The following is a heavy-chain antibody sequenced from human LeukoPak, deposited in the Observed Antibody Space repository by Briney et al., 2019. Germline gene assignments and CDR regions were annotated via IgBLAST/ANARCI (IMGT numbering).Heavy chain of an antibody. CDR1: GFTFSSYS. CDR3: ASAYSSGWSEDY. J-gene: IGHJ4*02. CDR2: ISSSSSYI. V-gene: IGHV3-21*01. D-gene: IGHD6-19*01. Sequence: PGGSLRLSCAASGFTFSSYSMNWVRQAPGKGLEWVSSISSSSSYIYYADSVKGRFTISRDNAKNSLYLQMNSLRAEDTAVYYCASAYSSGWSEDYWGQGTLVTVSS.